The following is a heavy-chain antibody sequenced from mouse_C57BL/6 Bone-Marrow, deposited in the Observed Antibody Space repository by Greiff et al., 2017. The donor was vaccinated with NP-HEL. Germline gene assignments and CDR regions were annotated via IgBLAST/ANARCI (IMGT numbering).Heavy chain of an antibody. V-gene: IGHV1-72*01. D-gene: IGHD3-2*02. Sequence: QVQLQQPGAELVKPGASVKLSCKASGYTFTSYWMHWVKQRPGRGLGWIGRIDPNRGGTKYNEKFKSKATLTVDKPSSTAYMQLSSLTSEDSAVYYCAREGEQLRLGYWGQGTTLTVSS. CDR3: AREGEQLRLGY. CDR2: IDPNRGGT. CDR1: GYTFTSYW. J-gene: IGHJ2*01.